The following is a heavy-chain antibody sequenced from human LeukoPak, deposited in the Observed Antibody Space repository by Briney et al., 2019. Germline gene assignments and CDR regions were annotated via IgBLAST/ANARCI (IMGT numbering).Heavy chain of an antibody. Sequence: PSETLSLTCTVSGGSISSYYWSWIRQPPGKGLEWIGYIYYSGSTNYNPSLKSRVTISVDTSKNQFSLKLSSVTAADTAVYYCARGRGVALSPYPFDYWGQGTLVTVSS. J-gene: IGHJ4*02. V-gene: IGHV4-59*01. CDR1: GGSISSYY. CDR3: ARGRGVALSPYPFDY. D-gene: IGHD3-3*02. CDR2: IYYSGST.